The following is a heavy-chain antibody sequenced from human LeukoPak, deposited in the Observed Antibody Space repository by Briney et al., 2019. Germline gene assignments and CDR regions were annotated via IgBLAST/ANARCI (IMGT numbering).Heavy chain of an antibody. J-gene: IGHJ4*02. CDR3: GGGDFGGSEKIFDY. CDR2: IYYSGST. Sequence: SETLSLTCTVSGGSISSYYWSWIRQPPGKGLEWIGYIYYSGSTNYNPSLKSRVTISVDTSKNQFSLKLSSVTAADTAVYYCGGGDFGGSEKIFDYGARGTRVTVS. CDR1: GGSISSYY. D-gene: IGHD4-23*01. V-gene: IGHV4-59*01.